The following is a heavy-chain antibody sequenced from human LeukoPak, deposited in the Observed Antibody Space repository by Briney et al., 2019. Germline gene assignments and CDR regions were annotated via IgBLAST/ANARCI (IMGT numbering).Heavy chain of an antibody. CDR1: GFTFSSHA. V-gene: IGHV3-23*01. D-gene: IGHD6-13*01. Sequence: GGSLRLSCAASGFTFSSHAMSWVRQAPGKGLEWVSAISGSGGSTYYADSVKGRFTISRDNSKNTLYLQMNSLRAEDTAVYYCAKDRLDSSSWYYWGQGTLVTVSS. CDR3: AKDRLDSSSWYY. CDR2: ISGSGGST. J-gene: IGHJ4*02.